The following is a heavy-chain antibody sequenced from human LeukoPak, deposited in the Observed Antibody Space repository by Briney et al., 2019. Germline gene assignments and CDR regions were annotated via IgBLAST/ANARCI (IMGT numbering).Heavy chain of an antibody. CDR1: GFTFSSYA. D-gene: IGHD2-21*01. CDR3: AKDSLALLKTYSIDWFDP. J-gene: IGHJ5*02. V-gene: IGHV3-23*01. CDR2: ISGSGGST. Sequence: SGGSLRLSCAASGFTFSSYAMSWVRQAPGKGLEWVSAISGSGGSTYYADSVKGRFTISRDNSKNTLYLQMNSLRAEDTAVYYCAKDSLALLKTYSIDWFDPWGQGTLVTVSS.